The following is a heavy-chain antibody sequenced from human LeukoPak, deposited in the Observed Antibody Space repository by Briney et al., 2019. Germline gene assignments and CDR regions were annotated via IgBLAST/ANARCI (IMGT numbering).Heavy chain of an antibody. Sequence: GGSLRLSCAASGFAFSSYSMYWVRQAPGKGLEWVSAISGSGGSTYYADSVKGRFTISRDNSKNTLYLQMNSLRAEDTAVYYCAKDLGYGDYESDYWGQGTLVTVSS. D-gene: IGHD4-17*01. CDR3: AKDLGYGDYESDY. CDR2: ISGSGGST. V-gene: IGHV3-23*01. J-gene: IGHJ4*02. CDR1: GFAFSSYS.